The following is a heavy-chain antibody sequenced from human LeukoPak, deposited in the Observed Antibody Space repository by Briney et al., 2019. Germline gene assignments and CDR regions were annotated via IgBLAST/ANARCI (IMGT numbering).Heavy chain of an antibody. CDR1: GFTFTSSA. V-gene: IGHV1-58*01. CDR2: IVVGSGNT. J-gene: IGHJ6*02. CDR3: AAETGIKDYYGMDV. D-gene: IGHD1-1*01. Sequence: VASVKVSCKASGFTFTSSAVQWVRQARGQRLEWIGWIVVGSGNTNYAQKFQERVTITRDMSTSTAYMELSSLRSEDTAVYYCAAETGIKDYYGMDVWGQGTTVTVSS.